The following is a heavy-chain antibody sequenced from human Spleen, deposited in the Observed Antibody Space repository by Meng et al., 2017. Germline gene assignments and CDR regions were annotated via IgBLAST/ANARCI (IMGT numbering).Heavy chain of an antibody. CDR1: GFTFSSYA. D-gene: IGHD3-10*01. V-gene: IGHV3-30*07. Sequence: GESLKISCAASGFTFSSYAMHWVRQAPGKGLEWVAVISYDGSNKYYADSVKGRFTISRDNSKNTLYLQMNSLRVDDTAIYYCARDLKLGADYWGQGTLVTVSS. J-gene: IGHJ4*02. CDR2: ISYDGSNK. CDR3: ARDLKLGADY.